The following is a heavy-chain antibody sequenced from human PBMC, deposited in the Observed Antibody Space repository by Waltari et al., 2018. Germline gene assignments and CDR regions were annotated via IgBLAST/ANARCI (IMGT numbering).Heavy chain of an antibody. CDR1: GFTFSSYS. V-gene: IGHV3-21*03. D-gene: IGHD3-3*01. CDR2: ISSSSSYI. J-gene: IGHJ4*02. CDR3: ARGDFWSGYTSH. Sequence: EVQLVESGGGLVKPGGSLRLSCAASGFTFSSYSMNWVRQAPGKGLEFVSSISSSSSYIYYADSVKGRFTISRDNAKNSLYLQMNSLRAEDTAVYYCARGDFWSGYTSHWGQGTLVTVSS.